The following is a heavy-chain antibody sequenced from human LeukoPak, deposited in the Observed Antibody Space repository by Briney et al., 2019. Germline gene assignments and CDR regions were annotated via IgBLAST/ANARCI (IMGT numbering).Heavy chain of an antibody. J-gene: IGHJ4*02. CDR2: IYSAGST. Sequence: GGSLRLSCAASGFTVSSNYMSWVRQAPGKGLEWVSVIYSAGSTYYADSVKGRFTISKDNSKNTLYLHMNSLRAEDTAVNYCAREPSGTYWLDYWGQGTLVTVSS. V-gene: IGHV3-66*02. CDR1: GFTVSSNY. D-gene: IGHD1-26*01. CDR3: AREPSGTYWLDY.